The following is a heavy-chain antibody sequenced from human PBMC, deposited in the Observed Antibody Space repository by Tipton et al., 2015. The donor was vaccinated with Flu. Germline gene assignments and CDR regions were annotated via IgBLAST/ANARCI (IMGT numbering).Heavy chain of an antibody. D-gene: IGHD3-22*01. CDR3: ARGYYNGGSGYAA. CDR2: INHSGST. Sequence: TLSLTCAVYGGSFSGYYWSWIRQPPGKGLEWIGEINHSGSTNYHPPLKSRVTITVDTSKNQFSLKLRSVTAADTAVDYCARGYYNGGSGYAAGGQGPLVAVAS. CDR1: GGSFSGYY. V-gene: IGHV4-34*01. J-gene: IGHJ4*02.